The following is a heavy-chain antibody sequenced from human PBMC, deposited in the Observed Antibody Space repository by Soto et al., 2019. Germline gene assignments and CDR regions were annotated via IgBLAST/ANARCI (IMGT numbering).Heavy chain of an antibody. CDR1: GYTFTGHY. CDR2: IGPETGAT. CDR3: GRGRSGQIVVFY. Sequence: ASVKVSCKASGYTFTGHYIHWVRQAPEQGPEWMGEIGPETGATRYAQKFQGRVTMTRDMSITTVYMELNNLSPDDTAVYYCGRGRSGQIVVFYWGQGTPVTV. J-gene: IGHJ4*02. V-gene: IGHV1-2*02. D-gene: IGHD1-26*01.